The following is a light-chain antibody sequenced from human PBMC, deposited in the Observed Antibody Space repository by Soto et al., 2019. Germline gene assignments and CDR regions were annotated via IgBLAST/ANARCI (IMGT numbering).Light chain of an antibody. CDR3: QQYYRWPQT. V-gene: IGKV3-15*01. CDR1: QSVSGD. CDR2: GAS. Sequence: EVVMTPSPATLSVSPGERAALSCRASQSVSGDLAWYQQTPGQAPRLLIYGASTGATGIPARFSGSGSGTETTLTISSLQSEDFAVYYCQQYYRWPQTFGQGTKVDIK. J-gene: IGKJ1*01.